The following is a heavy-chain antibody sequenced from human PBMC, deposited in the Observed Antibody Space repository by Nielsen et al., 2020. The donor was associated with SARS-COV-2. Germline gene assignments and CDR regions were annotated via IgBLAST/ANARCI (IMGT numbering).Heavy chain of an antibody. J-gene: IGHJ6*02. D-gene: IGHD2/OR15-2a*01. Sequence: SLTCSVSGDSIRNSRYYWTWVRQLPGRGPEWIGNIHYTGSANYSPSLKSRLSMSLEASRNQFSLSVKSMTAADSAEYYCVRDTLSHGLDVWGQGITVTVSS. V-gene: IGHV4-31*03. CDR2: IHYTGSA. CDR1: GDSIRNSRYY. CDR3: VRDTLSHGLDV.